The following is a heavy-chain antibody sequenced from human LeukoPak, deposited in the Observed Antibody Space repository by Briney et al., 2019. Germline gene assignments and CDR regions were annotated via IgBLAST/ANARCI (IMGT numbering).Heavy chain of an antibody. Sequence: GGSLRLSCAAAGFTFSSYWMNWVRQAPGKGLVWVSRIASDGSSTTYADSVKGRFSISRDNAKNTLYLQMNSLRVEDTAVYYCVRGRPHGNDYWGQGTLVTVSS. V-gene: IGHV3-74*01. CDR1: GFTFSSYW. CDR3: VRGRPHGNDY. D-gene: IGHD4-23*01. J-gene: IGHJ4*02. CDR2: IASDGSST.